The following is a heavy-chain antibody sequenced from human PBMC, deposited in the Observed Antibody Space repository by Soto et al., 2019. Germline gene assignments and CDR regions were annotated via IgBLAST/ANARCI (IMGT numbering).Heavy chain of an antibody. Sequence: SETLSLTCTVSGGSIISYYWSWIRQPPGKGLEWIGHIYYSGSTNYNPSLKSRVTISVETSKNQFSLKLSSVTAADTAVYFCARVITMVRGVYYYGMDVWGRGTTVT. J-gene: IGHJ6*02. D-gene: IGHD3-10*01. CDR2: IYYSGST. CDR3: ARVITMVRGVYYYGMDV. V-gene: IGHV4-59*01. CDR1: GGSIISYY.